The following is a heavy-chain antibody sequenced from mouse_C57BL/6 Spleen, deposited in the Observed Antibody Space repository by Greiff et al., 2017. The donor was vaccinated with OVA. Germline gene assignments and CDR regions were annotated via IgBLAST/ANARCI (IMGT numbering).Heavy chain of an antibody. CDR2: IDPSDSYT. CDR3: ARWVYGSSYNYAMDY. D-gene: IGHD1-1*01. J-gene: IGHJ4*01. Sequence: QVQLQQPGAELVKPGASVKLSCKASGYTFTSYWMQWVKQRPGQGLEWIGEIDPSDSYTNYNQKFKGKATLTVDTSSSTAYMQLSSLTSEDSAVYYCARWVYGSSYNYAMDYWGLGTSVTVSS. CDR1: GYTFTSYW. V-gene: IGHV1-50*01.